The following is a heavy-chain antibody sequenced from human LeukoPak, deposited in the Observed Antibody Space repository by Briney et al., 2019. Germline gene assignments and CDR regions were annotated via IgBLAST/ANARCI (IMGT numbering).Heavy chain of an antibody. CDR2: IYYSGST. Sequence: KSSQTLSLTCTVSGGSISSGGYYWSWIRQHPGKGLEWIGYIYYSGSTYYNPSLKSRVTISVDTSKNQFSLKLSSVTAADTAVYYCARDADYYGSSGYYTYYFDYWGQGTLVTVSS. CDR1: GGSISSGGYY. D-gene: IGHD3-22*01. V-gene: IGHV4-31*03. J-gene: IGHJ4*02. CDR3: ARDADYYGSSGYYTYYFDY.